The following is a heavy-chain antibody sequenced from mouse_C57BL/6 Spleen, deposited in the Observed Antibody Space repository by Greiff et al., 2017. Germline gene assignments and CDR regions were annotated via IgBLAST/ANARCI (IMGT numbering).Heavy chain of an antibody. Sequence: QVQLQQSGPELVKPGASVKISCKASGYAFSSSWMNWVKQRPGKGLEWIGRIYPGDGDTNYNGKFKGKATLTADKSSSTAYMQLSSLTSEDSAVYFCARGGYDYVHYYAMDYWGQGTSVTVSS. V-gene: IGHV1-82*01. CDR3: ARGGYDYVHYYAMDY. CDR2: IYPGDGDT. CDR1: GYAFSSSW. D-gene: IGHD2-4*01. J-gene: IGHJ4*01.